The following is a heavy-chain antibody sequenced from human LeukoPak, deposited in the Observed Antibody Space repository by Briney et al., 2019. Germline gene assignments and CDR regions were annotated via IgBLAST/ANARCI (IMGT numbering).Heavy chain of an antibody. Sequence: SETLSLTCTVSGGSVSSGSYYWSWIRQPPGKGLEWIGEINHSGSTNYNPSLKSRVTISVDTSKNQFSLKLSSVTAADTAVYYCARVAGRGAKFLGYWGQGTLVTVSS. CDR2: INHSGST. CDR1: GGSVSSGSYY. CDR3: ARVAGRGAKFLGY. V-gene: IGHV4-39*07. J-gene: IGHJ4*02. D-gene: IGHD1-26*01.